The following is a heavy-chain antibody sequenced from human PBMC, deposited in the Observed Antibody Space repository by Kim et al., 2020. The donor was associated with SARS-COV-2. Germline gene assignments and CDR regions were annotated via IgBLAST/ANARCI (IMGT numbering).Heavy chain of an antibody. V-gene: IGHV3-7*03. D-gene: IGHD6-19*01. Sequence: VDSVKGRLTTPRDTAKTSLYLQMSSLRAEDTAVYYCAGQGCGWTPNWFDPWGQGTLVTVSS. J-gene: IGHJ5*02. CDR3: AGQGCGWTPNWFDP.